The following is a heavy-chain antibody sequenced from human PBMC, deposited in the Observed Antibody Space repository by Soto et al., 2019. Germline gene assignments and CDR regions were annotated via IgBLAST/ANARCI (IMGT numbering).Heavy chain of an antibody. CDR1: GGSFSGYF. CDR2: INHSGNT. CDR3: ARGLRDSSGYYHVHYFQH. Sequence: QVQLHQWGAGLLKPSDTLSLTCAVYGGSFSGYFWTWIRQPPGKGLEWIGEINHSGNTNYSPSLNSRVTIALDTSKTQFSLKLSSVTAADTAVYYCARGLRDSSGYYHVHYFQHWGQGTLVTVSS. J-gene: IGHJ1*01. D-gene: IGHD3-22*01. V-gene: IGHV4-34*01.